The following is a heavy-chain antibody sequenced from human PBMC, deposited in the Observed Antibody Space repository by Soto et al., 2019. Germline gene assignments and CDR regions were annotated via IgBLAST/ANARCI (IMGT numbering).Heavy chain of an antibody. J-gene: IGHJ3*02. D-gene: IGHD3-16*02. CDR3: AKSSMITFGGVIVYDAFDI. CDR1: GFTFSSYA. CDR2: ISGSGGST. V-gene: IGHV3-23*01. Sequence: EVQLLESGGGLVQPGGSLRLSCAASGFTFSSYAMSWVRQAPGKGLEWVSAISGSGGSTYYADSVKGRFTISRDNSTNTLYLQMTSLRAQDTAVYYCAKSSMITFGGVIVYDAFDIWGQGTMVTVSS.